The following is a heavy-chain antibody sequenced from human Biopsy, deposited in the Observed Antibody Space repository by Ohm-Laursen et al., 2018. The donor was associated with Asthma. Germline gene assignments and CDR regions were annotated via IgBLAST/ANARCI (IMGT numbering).Heavy chain of an antibody. Sequence: SETLSLTCPVSGDFVTSGSYYWSWIRQSPGKPLEWIGYVFYSGSTKYNPSLRSRVSMSIDTSKNEFSLKLRSVTAADTGLYFCARGSTGTIFCSRFDPWGPGTQVTVSS. CDR3: ARGSTGTIFCSRFDP. CDR2: VFYSGST. J-gene: IGHJ5*02. D-gene: IGHD1/OR15-1a*01. V-gene: IGHV4-61*01. CDR1: GDFVTSGSYY.